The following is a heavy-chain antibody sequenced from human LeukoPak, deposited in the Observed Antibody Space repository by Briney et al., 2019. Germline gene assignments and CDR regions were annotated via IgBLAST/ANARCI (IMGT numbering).Heavy chain of an antibody. J-gene: IGHJ3*02. CDR2: INPSGGST. CDR1: GYTLTSHY. CDR3: ARDGMGTVAGRSREDAFDI. V-gene: IGHV1-46*01. Sequence: GASVKVSCKASGYTLTSHYMHWVRQAPGQGLEWMGIINPSGGSTSYAQKFQGRVTMTRDMSTSTVYMELSSLRSEDTAVYYCARDGMGTVAGRSREDAFDIWGQGTMVTVSS. D-gene: IGHD6-13*01.